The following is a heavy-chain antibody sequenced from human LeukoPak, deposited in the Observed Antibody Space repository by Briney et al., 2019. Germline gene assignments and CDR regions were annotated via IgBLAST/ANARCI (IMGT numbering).Heavy chain of an antibody. CDR2: MNPNNGDT. D-gene: IGHD5-12*01. CDR3: ARADAVETVTNIDFDY. CDR1: GYTFISYY. Sequence: ASVKVSFKASGYTFISYYVNWVRQAPGQGLEWMGRMNPNNGDTNYARKFQGRVTMTGDTSISTAYMEMTRLRYDDSAVYFCARADAVETVTNIDFDYWGQGTRVTVS. J-gene: IGHJ4*02. V-gene: IGHV1-2*02.